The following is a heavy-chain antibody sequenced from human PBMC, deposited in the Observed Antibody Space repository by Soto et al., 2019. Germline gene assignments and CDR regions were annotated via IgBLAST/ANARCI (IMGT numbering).Heavy chain of an antibody. CDR2: LGGGGDT. D-gene: IGHD3-9*01. Sequence: VGSLRLSCAASGFTFGTYTMNWVRQAPGKGLEWVSALGGGGDTHYAESVKGRFTISRDYSKNILLLQMNSLRDEDSAIYYCTKDRHPDGIWTYDFWGQGTLVTVSS. V-gene: IGHV3-23*01. CDR3: TKDRHPDGIWTYDF. CDR1: GFTFGTYT. J-gene: IGHJ4*02.